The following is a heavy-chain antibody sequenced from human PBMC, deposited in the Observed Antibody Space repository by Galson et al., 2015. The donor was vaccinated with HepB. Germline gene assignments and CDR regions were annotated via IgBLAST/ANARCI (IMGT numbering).Heavy chain of an antibody. Sequence: ETLSLTCTVSGGSISSYYWSWIRQPAGKGLEWIGRIYTSGSTNYNPSLKSRVTMSVDTSKNQFSLKLSSVTAADTAVYYCARGGSYYGSGSYLVDYWGQGTLVTVSS. V-gene: IGHV4-4*07. CDR1: GGSISSYY. D-gene: IGHD3-10*01. CDR3: ARGGSYYGSGSYLVDY. J-gene: IGHJ4*02. CDR2: IYTSGST.